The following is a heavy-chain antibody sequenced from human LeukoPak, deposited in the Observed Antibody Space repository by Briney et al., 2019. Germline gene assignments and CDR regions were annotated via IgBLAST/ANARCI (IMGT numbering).Heavy chain of an antibody. CDR3: ARELRYFDWFSEDTFDI. V-gene: IGHV3-7*05. CDR2: IKQDGSEK. CDR1: GFTFSRYW. D-gene: IGHD3-9*01. J-gene: IGHJ3*02. Sequence: SGGSVRLSCAASGFTFSRYWMSWVRQAPGKGLEWVANIKQDGSEKYYVDSVKGRFTISRDNAKNSLYLQMNSLRAEDTAVYYCARELRYFDWFSEDTFDIWGQGTIVSASS.